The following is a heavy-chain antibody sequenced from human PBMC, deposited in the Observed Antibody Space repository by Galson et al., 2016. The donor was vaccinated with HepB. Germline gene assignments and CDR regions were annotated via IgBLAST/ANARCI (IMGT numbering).Heavy chain of an antibody. J-gene: IGHJ6*03. CDR1: GFPFNNAW. CDR3: TTEYWYYMDV. Sequence: SLRLSCAASGFPFNNAWLNWVRQAPGKGLEWVGLIRSKNNGGATSTYAAPVEGRFTISSDDSKNALYLQMNSLKNEDTAVYYCTTEYWYYMDVWGKGTTVTVSS. D-gene: IGHD2-8*02. CDR2: IRSKNNGGAT. V-gene: IGHV3-15*01.